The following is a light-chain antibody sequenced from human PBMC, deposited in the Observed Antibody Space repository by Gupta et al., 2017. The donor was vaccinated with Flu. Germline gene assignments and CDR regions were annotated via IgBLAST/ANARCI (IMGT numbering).Light chain of an antibody. J-gene: IGKJ2*01. CDR3: QQSYSKPYT. CDR1: QSISSY. V-gene: IGKV1-39*01. Sequence: DIQMTQSPSSLSASVGDRVTITCRASQSISSYLNWYQQKPGKAPELLIYAASTLYSGVPSRFSGSGSGTDFTLTISSLQAEDSATFYCQQSYSKPYTFGQGTKLEIK. CDR2: AAS.